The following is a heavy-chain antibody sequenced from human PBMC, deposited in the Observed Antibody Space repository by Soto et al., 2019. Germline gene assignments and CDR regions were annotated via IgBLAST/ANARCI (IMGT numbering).Heavy chain of an antibody. V-gene: IGHV4-39*07. D-gene: IGHD2-2*01. J-gene: IGHJ5*02. CDR3: ARGYTSLYNWFDP. CDR2: IYHSGST. CDR1: GGSISSSSYY. Sequence: SETLSLTCTVSGGSISSSSYYWGWIRQPPGKGLEWIGSIYHSGSTNYNPSLKSRVTISVDTSKNQFSLKLSSVTAADTAVYYCARGYTSLYNWFDPWGQGTLVTVSS.